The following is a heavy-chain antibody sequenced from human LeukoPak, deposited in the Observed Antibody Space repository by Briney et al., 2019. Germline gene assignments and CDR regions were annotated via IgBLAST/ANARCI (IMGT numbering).Heavy chain of an antibody. CDR1: GGSISSSSYY. Sequence: PSETLSLTCTVSGGSISSSSYYWGWIRQPPGTGLEWIGSIYYSGSTYYNPSLKSRVTISVDTSKNQFSLKLSSVAAADTAVYYCAIHSHYYDSSGYYYYGMDVWGQGTTVTVSS. D-gene: IGHD3-22*01. CDR2: IYYSGST. J-gene: IGHJ6*02. V-gene: IGHV4-39*01. CDR3: AIHSHYYDSSGYYYYGMDV.